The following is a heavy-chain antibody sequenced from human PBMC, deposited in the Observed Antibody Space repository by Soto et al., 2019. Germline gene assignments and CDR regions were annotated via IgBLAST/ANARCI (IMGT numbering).Heavy chain of an antibody. D-gene: IGHD1-26*01. Sequence: QVQLVESGGGVVQPGRSLRLSCAASGFTFSSYGMHWVRQAPGKGLEWVALIWYDGSNKYYADSVKGRFTISRDNSKNTLYLQKNSLRAEGTAGYYCARDISWSYSTNYGMDVWGQGTTVTVSS. J-gene: IGHJ6*02. CDR1: GFTFSSYG. V-gene: IGHV3-33*01. CDR3: ARDISWSYSTNYGMDV. CDR2: IWYDGSNK.